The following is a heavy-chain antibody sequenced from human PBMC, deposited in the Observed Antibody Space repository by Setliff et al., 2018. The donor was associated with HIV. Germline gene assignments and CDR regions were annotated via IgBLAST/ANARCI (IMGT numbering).Heavy chain of an antibody. CDR3: ARMYSGYDWSPAGARTRYFDY. V-gene: IGHV4-59*12. Sequence: TSETLSLTCAVYGGSFSGYYWSWIRQPPGKGLEWIGYIYYSGSTNYNPSLKSRVTISVDTSKNHFSLKLSSVTAADTAVYYCARMYSGYDWSPAGARTRYFDYWGQGTLVTVSS. CDR1: GGSFSGYY. CDR2: IYYSGST. J-gene: IGHJ4*02. D-gene: IGHD5-12*01.